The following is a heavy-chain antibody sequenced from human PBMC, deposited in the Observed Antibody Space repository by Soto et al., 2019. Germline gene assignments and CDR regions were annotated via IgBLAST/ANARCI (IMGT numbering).Heavy chain of an antibody. CDR1: GGSISSSSYY. Sequence: KASETLSLTCTVSGGSISSSSYYWGWIRQPPGKGLEWIGSIYYSGSTYYNPSLKSRVTISVDTSKNQFSLKLSSVTAADTAVYYCASMVRDWFDPWGQGTLVTVSS. D-gene: IGHD3-10*01. V-gene: IGHV4-39*01. CDR3: ASMVRDWFDP. J-gene: IGHJ5*02. CDR2: IYYSGST.